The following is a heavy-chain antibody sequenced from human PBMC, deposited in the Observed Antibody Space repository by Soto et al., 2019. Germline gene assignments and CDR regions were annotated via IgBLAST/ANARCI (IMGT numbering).Heavy chain of an antibody. CDR1: GGSISSYY. D-gene: IGHD5-12*01. CDR3: ARGTRDGYNAKFDY. V-gene: IGHV4-59*01. Sequence: SETLSLTCSVSGGSISSYYWSWIRQSPGKGLEWIGYIYSSGSTNYNPSLKSRVTISVDTSKNQFSLKLSSVTAADTAVNYCARGTRDGYNAKFDYWGQGTLVTVS. CDR2: IYSSGST. J-gene: IGHJ4*02.